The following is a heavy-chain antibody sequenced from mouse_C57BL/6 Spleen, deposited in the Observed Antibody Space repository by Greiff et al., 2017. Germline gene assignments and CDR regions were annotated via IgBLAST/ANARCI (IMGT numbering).Heavy chain of an antibody. CDR1: GFTFSDYG. Sequence: EVKLMESGGGLVKPGGSLKLSCAASGFTFSDYGMHWVRQAPEKGLEWVAYISSGSSTIYYADTVKGRFTISRDNAKNTLFLQMTSLRSEDTAMYYCARYNWDEWYFDVWGTGTTVTVSS. CDR2: ISSGSSTI. D-gene: IGHD4-1*01. CDR3: ARYNWDEWYFDV. J-gene: IGHJ1*03. V-gene: IGHV5-17*01.